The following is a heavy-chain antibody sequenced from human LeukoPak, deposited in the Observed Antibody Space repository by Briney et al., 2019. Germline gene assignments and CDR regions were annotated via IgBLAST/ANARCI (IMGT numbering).Heavy chain of an antibody. D-gene: IGHD6-19*01. CDR1: GYTFTSYY. CDR3: ARGTPGYSSD. Sequence: ASVKISCKAFGYTFTSYYVHWVRQAPGQGLEWMGIINPSGGTNYAQKFQGRVTMTRDTSTSTVYMELSSLRSEDTAVYYCARGTPGYSSDWGQGTLVTVSS. V-gene: IGHV1-46*01. J-gene: IGHJ4*02. CDR2: INPSGGT.